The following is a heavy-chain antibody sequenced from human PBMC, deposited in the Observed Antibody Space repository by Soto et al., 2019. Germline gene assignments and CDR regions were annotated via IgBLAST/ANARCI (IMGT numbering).Heavy chain of an antibody. J-gene: IGHJ4*02. CDR2: VYRTGST. D-gene: IGHD6-13*01. CDR3: ARARATIAAAAIFDC. CDR1: GGSISTSNW. Sequence: QVQLQESGPGLVKPSGTLSLTCAVSGGSISTSNWWSWVRQPPGKGLEWIGEVYRTGSTNYNPSLESRRTISVDKSKNQFSLKRTSVTAADTAVYYWARARATIAAAAIFDCWGQGTLVTVSS. V-gene: IGHV4-4*02.